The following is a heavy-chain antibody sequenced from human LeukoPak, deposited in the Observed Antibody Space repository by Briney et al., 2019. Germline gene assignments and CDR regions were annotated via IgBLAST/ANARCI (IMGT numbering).Heavy chain of an antibody. D-gene: IGHD3/OR15-3a*01. CDR1: GYTFTGYY. CDR2: INPNSGGT. V-gene: IGHV1-2*02. CDR3: ARGDWLLDTYYYMDV. Sequence: ASVKVSCKASGYTFTGYYMHWVRQAPGQGLEWMGWINPNSGGTNYAQKFQGRVTITRNTSISTAYMELSSLRSEGTAVYYCARGDWLLDTYYYMDVWGKGTTVTVSS. J-gene: IGHJ6*03.